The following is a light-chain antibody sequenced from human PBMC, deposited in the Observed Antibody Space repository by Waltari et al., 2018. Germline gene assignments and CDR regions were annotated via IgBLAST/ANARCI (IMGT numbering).Light chain of an antibody. Sequence: QSALTQPASVSGPPGQSITISCTGTSSDLGGYNYVSWYQQHPGKAPKLMIYDVTVRPSGVSNRFSGSKSGNTASRTIAGLQAEDEADYYCSSYTSSNTVIFGGGTKLTVL. CDR2: DVT. CDR3: SSYTSSNTVI. V-gene: IGLV2-14*03. J-gene: IGLJ2*01. CDR1: SSDLGGYNY.